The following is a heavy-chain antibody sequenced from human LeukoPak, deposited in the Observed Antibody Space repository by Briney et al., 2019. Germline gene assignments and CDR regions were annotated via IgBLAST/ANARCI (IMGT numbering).Heavy chain of an antibody. Sequence: ASVKVSCKASGYTFTGYYMHWVRQAPGQGLEWMGWINPNSGGTNYAQKFQGRVTMTRDTSISTAYMELSRLRSDDTAVYYCAREGVRNYYDSSGTDQYYFDYWGQGTLVTVSS. D-gene: IGHD3-22*01. CDR1: GYTFTGYY. V-gene: IGHV1-2*02. CDR2: INPNSGGT. CDR3: AREGVRNYYDSSGTDQYYFDY. J-gene: IGHJ4*02.